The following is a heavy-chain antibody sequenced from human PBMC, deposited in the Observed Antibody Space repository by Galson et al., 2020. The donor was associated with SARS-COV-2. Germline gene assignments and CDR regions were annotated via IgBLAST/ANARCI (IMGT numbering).Heavy chain of an antibody. CDR3: ARSPPLYHENDPCDP. CDR1: GDSIATANFY. Sequence: SETLSLTCPVSGDSIATANFYWSWLRQTAGKGLEWIGRVYNTGSTHYNPSVERRATILLDTSKNQFSLNLTSVTAADTAVYFCARSPPLYHENDPCDPWGQRTPVTVSS. CDR2: VYNTGST. D-gene: IGHD2-2*01. V-gene: IGHV4-61*02. J-gene: IGHJ5*02.